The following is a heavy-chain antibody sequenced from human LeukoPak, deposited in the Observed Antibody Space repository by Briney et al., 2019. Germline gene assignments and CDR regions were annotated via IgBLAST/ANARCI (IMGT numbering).Heavy chain of an antibody. CDR1: GGSISSGDYY. J-gene: IGHJ4*02. CDR3: ARTSLITMTYYFDY. CDR2: IYYSGST. V-gene: IGHV4-30-4*01. D-gene: IGHD3-22*01. Sequence: PSETLSLTCAVSGGSISSGDYYWSWIRQPPGKGLEWIGYIYYSGSTYYNPSLKSRVTISVDTSKNQFSLKLSSVTAADTAVYYCARTSLITMTYYFDYWGQGTLVTVSS.